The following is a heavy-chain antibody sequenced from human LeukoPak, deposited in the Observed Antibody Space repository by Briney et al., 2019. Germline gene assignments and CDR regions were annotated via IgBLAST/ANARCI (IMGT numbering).Heavy chain of an antibody. V-gene: IGHV4-39*01. CDR3: ARLYYDSSGYYQICYFDY. CDR2: IYYSGST. D-gene: IGHD3-22*01. CDR1: GGSISSSSYY. J-gene: IGHJ4*02. Sequence: SETLSLTCTVSGGSISSSSYYLGWIRQPPGKGLEWIGSIYYSGSTYYNPSLKSRVTISVDTSKNQFSLNLSSVTAADTAVYYCARLYYDSSGYYQICYFDYWGQGTLVTVSS.